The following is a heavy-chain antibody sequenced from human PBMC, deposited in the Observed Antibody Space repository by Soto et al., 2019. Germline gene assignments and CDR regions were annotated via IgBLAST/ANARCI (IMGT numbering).Heavy chain of an antibody. CDR3: ARDHKGFFDYDIVTGSYI. V-gene: IGHV1-18*01. J-gene: IGHJ4*02. CDR2: ISAYNGNT. CDR1: GYTFTSYG. Sequence: ASVKVSCKASGYTFTSYGISWVRQAPGQGLEWMGWISAYNGNTNYAQKLQGRVPMTTDTSTSTAYMELRSLRSDDTAVYYCARDHKGFFDYDIVTGSYIWGQGTLVTVSS. D-gene: IGHD3-9*01.